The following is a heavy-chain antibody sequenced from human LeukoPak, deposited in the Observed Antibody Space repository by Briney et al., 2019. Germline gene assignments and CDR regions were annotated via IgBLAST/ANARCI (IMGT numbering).Heavy chain of an antibody. J-gene: IGHJ6*02. CDR1: GYTFTSYG. Sequence: ASVKVSCKASGYTFTSYGISWVRQAPGQGLEWMGWISAYNGNTNYAQKLQGRVTMTTDTSTSTAYMELRSLRSDDTAVYYCAKDIVVVVAATAPYYYYGMDLWGRGTTVTVSS. V-gene: IGHV1-18*01. D-gene: IGHD2-15*01. CDR3: AKDIVVVVAATAPYYYYGMDL. CDR2: ISAYNGNT.